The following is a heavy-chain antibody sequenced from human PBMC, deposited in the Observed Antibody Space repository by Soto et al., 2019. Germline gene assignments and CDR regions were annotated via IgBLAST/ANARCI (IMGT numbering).Heavy chain of an antibody. CDR1: GFTFSSYA. J-gene: IGHJ4*02. V-gene: IGHV3-23*01. CDR3: AKDNDRGVINYFDY. Sequence: PGGSLRLSCAASGFTFSSYAMNWVRQAPGKGLEWVSVISGSGGSTYYADSVKGRFTISRDNSKNTLYLQMNSLRAEDTAVYYCAKDNDRGVINYFDYCGQGTLVTVSS. D-gene: IGHD3-10*02. CDR2: ISGSGGST.